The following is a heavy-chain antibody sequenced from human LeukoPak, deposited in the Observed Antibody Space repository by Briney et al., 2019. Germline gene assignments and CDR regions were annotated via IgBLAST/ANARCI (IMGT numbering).Heavy chain of an antibody. CDR1: GFIFSSYW. CDR2: IKQDGSEQ. J-gene: IGHJ4*02. D-gene: IGHD1-20*01. CDR3: ARDNNWSSDY. V-gene: IGHV3-7*03. Sequence: GGSLRLSCAASGFIFSSYWMTWVRQAPGKGLEWVANIKQDGSEQYYVDSVRGRFTISRDNAKNSLYLQMNSLRAEDTAVYYCARDNNWSSDYWGQGTLVTVSS.